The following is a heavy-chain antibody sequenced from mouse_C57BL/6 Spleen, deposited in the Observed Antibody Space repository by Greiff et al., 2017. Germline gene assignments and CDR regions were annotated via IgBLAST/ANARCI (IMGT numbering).Heavy chain of an antibody. V-gene: IGHV1-76*01. Sequence: QVQLQQSGAELVRPGASVKLSCKASGYTFTDYYINWVKQRPGQGLEWISRIYPGSGNTYYNEKFQGKATLTAEKSSSTAYMQLSSLTSEDSAVYFCARGDGYYVDWYFDVWGTGTTVTVSS. CDR1: GYTFTDYY. J-gene: IGHJ1*03. D-gene: IGHD2-3*01. CDR3: ARGDGYYVDWYFDV. CDR2: IYPGSGNT.